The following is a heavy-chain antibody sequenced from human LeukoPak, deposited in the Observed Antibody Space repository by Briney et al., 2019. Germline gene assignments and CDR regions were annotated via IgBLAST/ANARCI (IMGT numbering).Heavy chain of an antibody. CDR3: ARDPGRGYDI. D-gene: IGHD3-22*01. J-gene: IGHJ3*02. V-gene: IGHV3-7*01. Sequence: GGSLRLSCAASGFTFATYWMAWVRQAPGKGLEWVAVIKHDGREKKSVDSVKGRFTVSRDNAKNSLYLQMNSLSAEDTAVYYCARDPGRGYDIRGQGTMVTVSS. CDR1: GFTFATYW. CDR2: IKHDGREK.